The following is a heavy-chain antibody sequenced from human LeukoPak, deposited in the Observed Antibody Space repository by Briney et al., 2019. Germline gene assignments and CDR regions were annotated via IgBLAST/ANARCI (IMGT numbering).Heavy chain of an antibody. V-gene: IGHV4-59*01. Sequence: SETLSLTCTVSGGSISSYYCSWIRQPPGKGLEWIGYIYYSGSTNYNPSLKSRVTISVDTSKNQFSLKLSSVTAADTAVYYCARVGGIAAFDYWGQGTLVTVSS. J-gene: IGHJ4*02. CDR3: ARVGGIAAFDY. CDR2: IYYSGST. D-gene: IGHD6-13*01. CDR1: GGSISSYY.